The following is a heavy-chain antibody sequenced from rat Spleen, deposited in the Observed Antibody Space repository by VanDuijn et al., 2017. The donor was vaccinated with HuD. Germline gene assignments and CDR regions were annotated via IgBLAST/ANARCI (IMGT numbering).Heavy chain of an antibody. CDR1: GFTFSSFP. CDR3: TRYYEFTFDY. CDR2: ISSGGGVT. J-gene: IGHJ2*01. Sequence: EVQLLESDGGLVQPGRSLKLSCAASGFTFSSFPMAWVRQAPEKGPEWVASISSGGGVTYYQDSVKGRFTISRDNAKSSLYLQMDSLRSEDTASYYCTRYYEFTFDYWGQGVMVAVSS. V-gene: IGHV5-25*01. D-gene: IGHD1-6*01.